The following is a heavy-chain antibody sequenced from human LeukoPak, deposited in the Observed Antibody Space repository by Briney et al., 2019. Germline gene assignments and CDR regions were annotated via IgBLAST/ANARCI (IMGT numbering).Heavy chain of an antibody. CDR1: GFTFSSYT. J-gene: IGHJ4*02. CDR2: IKQDGSEK. CDR3: ATRGIAAAARLVDY. D-gene: IGHD6-13*01. Sequence: PGGSLRLSCAASGFTFSSYTMNWVRQAPGKGLEWVANIKQDGSEKYYVDSVKGRFTISRDNAKNSLYLQMNSLRAEDTAVYYCATRGIAAAARLVDYWGQGTLVTVSS. V-gene: IGHV3-7*01.